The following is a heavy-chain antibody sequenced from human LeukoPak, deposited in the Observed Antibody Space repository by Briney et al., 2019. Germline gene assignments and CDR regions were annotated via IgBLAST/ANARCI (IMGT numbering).Heavy chain of an antibody. J-gene: IGHJ4*02. V-gene: IGHV3-21*01. CDR2: ITSSSTYI. Sequence: KSGGSLRLSCAASGFTFSSYNMNWVRQAPGKGLEWVSSITSSSTYIYYADSVKGRFTISRDNSKNTLYLQMNSLRAEDTAVYYCARDHDSSGRAGPIDYWGQGTLVTVSS. CDR3: ARDHDSSGRAGPIDY. CDR1: GFTFSSYN. D-gene: IGHD6-19*01.